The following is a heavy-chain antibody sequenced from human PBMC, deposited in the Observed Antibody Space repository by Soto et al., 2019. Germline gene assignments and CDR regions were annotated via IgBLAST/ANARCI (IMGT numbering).Heavy chain of an antibody. CDR3: ARPLDYYFYAMDV. Sequence: ASVKVSCKASGDTFTTFGRIWVRQAPGQGLEWMGWISAYNGNTNYAQNLQGRVTVTTDASTSTAYLELRSLTSDDTAVYYCARPLDYYFYAMDVWG. CDR2: ISAYNGNT. CDR1: GDTFTTFG. J-gene: IGHJ6*02. V-gene: IGHV1-18*01.